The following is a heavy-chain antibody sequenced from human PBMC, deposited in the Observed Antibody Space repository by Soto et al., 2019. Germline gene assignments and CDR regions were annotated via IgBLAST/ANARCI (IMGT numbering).Heavy chain of an antibody. V-gene: IGHV3-7*03. CDR2: LKKDGSGE. J-gene: IGHJ4*02. CDR1: GFSISCDG. D-gene: IGHD3-22*01. CDR3: AGGSGFLIDY. Sequence: PGGSLRLACAASGFSISCDGMNWVRQAPGKGLEWVAILKKDGSGEFYVDSVKGRFTISRDNAKNSVYLQMNSLRAEDTAVYYCAGGSGFLIDYWGQGTLVTVSS.